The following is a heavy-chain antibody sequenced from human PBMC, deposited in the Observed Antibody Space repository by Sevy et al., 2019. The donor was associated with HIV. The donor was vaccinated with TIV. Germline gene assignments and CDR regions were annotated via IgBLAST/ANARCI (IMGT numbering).Heavy chain of an antibody. CDR2: IIPIFGTA. CDR3: ARGSYSVAPAGKNYYYYGMDV. Sequence: ASVKVSCKASGGTFSSYAISWVRQAPGQGLEWMGGIIPIFGTANYAQKFQGRVTITADESTSTAYMEMSSLRSEDTAVYYCARGSYSVAPAGKNYYYYGMDVWGQGTTVTVSS. V-gene: IGHV1-69*13. J-gene: IGHJ6*02. CDR1: GGTFSSYA. D-gene: IGHD6-13*01.